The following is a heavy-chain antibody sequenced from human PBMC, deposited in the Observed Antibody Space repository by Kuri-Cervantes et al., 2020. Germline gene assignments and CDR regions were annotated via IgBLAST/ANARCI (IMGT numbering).Heavy chain of an antibody. CDR3: ARGFAGGSAPAFYLDV. CDR1: GGPLSGYY. V-gene: IGHV4-34*01. J-gene: IGHJ6*03. CDR2: SNHSGNT. D-gene: IGHD3-10*01. Sequence: SQTLSLTCGVSGGPLSGYYWTWIRQSPGKGLEWIGESNHSGNTNYNPSLKSRVTISGDRSKNEFSLKLTSVTAADTGVYYCARGFAGGSAPAFYLDVWGKGTTVTVSS.